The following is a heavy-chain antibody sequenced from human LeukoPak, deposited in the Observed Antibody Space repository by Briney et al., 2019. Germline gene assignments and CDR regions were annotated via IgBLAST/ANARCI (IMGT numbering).Heavy chain of an antibody. CDR3: ARDSGRYCSGGSCPDHFDY. Sequence: SQTLSLTCTVSGGSISSGDYYWSWIRQPPGKGLEWIGYIYYSGSTNYNPSLKSRVTISVDTSKNQFSLKLSSVTAADTAVYYCARDSGRYCSGGSCPDHFDYWGQGTLVTVSS. D-gene: IGHD2-15*01. J-gene: IGHJ4*02. V-gene: IGHV4-61*08. CDR1: GGSISSGDYY. CDR2: IYYSGST.